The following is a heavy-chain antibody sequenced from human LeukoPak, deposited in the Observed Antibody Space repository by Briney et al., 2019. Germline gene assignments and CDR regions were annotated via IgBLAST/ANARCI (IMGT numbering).Heavy chain of an antibody. J-gene: IGHJ6*04. CDR3: AREALDAVLPLPDV. CDR2: IYYSGST. D-gene: IGHD3-10*01. CDR1: GGSISSYY. V-gene: IGHV4-59*01. Sequence: PSETLSLTCTVSGGSISSYYWSWIRQPPGKGLEWIGYIYYSGSTNYNPSLKSRVTISVDTSKNQFSLKLSSVTAADTAVYYCAREALDAVLPLPDVWGKGTTVTVSS.